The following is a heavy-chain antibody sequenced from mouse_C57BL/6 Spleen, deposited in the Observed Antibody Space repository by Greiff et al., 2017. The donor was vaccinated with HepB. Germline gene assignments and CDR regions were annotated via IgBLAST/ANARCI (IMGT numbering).Heavy chain of an antibody. CDR3: ATPITTVVAFDY. CDR2: IYPGDGDT. CDR1: GYAFSSSW. J-gene: IGHJ2*01. D-gene: IGHD1-1*01. Sequence: VQLQQSGPELVKPGASVKISCKASGYAFSSSWMNWVKQRPGKGLEWIGRIYPGDGDTNYNGKFKGKATLTADKSSSTAYMQLSSLTSEDSAVYFCATPITTVVAFDYWGQGTTLTVSS. V-gene: IGHV1-82*01.